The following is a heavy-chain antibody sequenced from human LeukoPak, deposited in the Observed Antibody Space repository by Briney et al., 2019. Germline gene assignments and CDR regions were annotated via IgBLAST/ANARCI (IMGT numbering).Heavy chain of an antibody. D-gene: IGHD3-16*02. Sequence: SETLSLTCTVSGGFISGYYWNWIRQSPGKGLEWIGYIFYTGDTDYNPSLRSRVTMSVDRSNDRFSLQLASVTTADSAFYYCARAYRLTSPRGFDPWGPGILVTVSS. J-gene: IGHJ5*02. V-gene: IGHV4-59*01. CDR3: ARAYRLTSPRGFDP. CDR2: IFYTGDT. CDR1: GGFISGYY.